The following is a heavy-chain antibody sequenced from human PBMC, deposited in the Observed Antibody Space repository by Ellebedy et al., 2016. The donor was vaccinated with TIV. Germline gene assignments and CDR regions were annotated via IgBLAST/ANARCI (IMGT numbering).Heavy chain of an antibody. CDR1: GGTFSSYA. J-gene: IGHJ3*02. Sequence: SVKVSXXASGGTFSSYAISWVRQAPGQGLEWMGGIIPIFGTANYAQKFQGRVTITADESTSTAYMELSSLRSEDTAVYYCARVGWELLISHDAFDIWGQGTMVTVSS. CDR2: IIPIFGTA. V-gene: IGHV1-69*13. D-gene: IGHD1-26*01. CDR3: ARVGWELLISHDAFDI.